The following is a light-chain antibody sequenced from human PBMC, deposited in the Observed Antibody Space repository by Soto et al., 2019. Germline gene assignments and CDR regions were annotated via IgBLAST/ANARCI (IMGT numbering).Light chain of an antibody. CDR1: QSVRSGH. CDR3: HQYGRSASSFT. CDR2: DAS. Sequence: ERVLTQSPGTLSLSPGDRATLSCRASQSVRSGHLAWYQQKPGQAPRIVIYDASTRATGIPDRFSGGGSGTDFTLTISRVEPEDFAVYYCHQYGRSASSFTFGPGTNVEIK. V-gene: IGKV3-20*01. J-gene: IGKJ3*01.